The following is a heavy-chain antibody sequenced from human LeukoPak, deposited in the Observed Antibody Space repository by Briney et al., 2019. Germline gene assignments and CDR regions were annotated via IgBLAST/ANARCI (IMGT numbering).Heavy chain of an antibody. CDR2: ISSNGGST. CDR1: GFTFSSYA. Sequence: PGGSLRLSCAASGFTFSSYAMHWVRQAPGKGLEYVSAISSNGGSTYYANSVKGRFTISRDNSKNTLYLQMGSLRAEDMAVYYCAKVSTLELREDYYYYMDVWGKGTTVTVSS. D-gene: IGHD1-7*01. V-gene: IGHV3-64*01. J-gene: IGHJ6*03. CDR3: AKVSTLELREDYYYYMDV.